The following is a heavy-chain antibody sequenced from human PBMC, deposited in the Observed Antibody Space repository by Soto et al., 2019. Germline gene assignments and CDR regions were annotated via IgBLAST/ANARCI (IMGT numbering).Heavy chain of an antibody. CDR2: INPSGGST. Sequence: ASVKVSCKASGYTFTSYYMHWVRQAPGQGLKWMGIINPSGGSTSYAQKFQGRVTMTRDTSTSTVYMELSSLRSEDTAVYYCARSMVRGVTHYYYYGMDVWGQGTTVTVSS. V-gene: IGHV1-46*01. D-gene: IGHD3-10*01. J-gene: IGHJ6*02. CDR3: ARSMVRGVTHYYYYGMDV. CDR1: GYTFTSYY.